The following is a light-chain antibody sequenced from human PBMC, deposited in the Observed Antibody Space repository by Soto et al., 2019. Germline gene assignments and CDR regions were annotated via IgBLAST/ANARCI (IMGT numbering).Light chain of an antibody. Sequence: QSVPTQPPSVSGAPGQRVTISCTGSSSNIGAGYDVHWYQQLPGTAPKLLIFDNTNRPSGVPDRFSGSKSGMSASLAITGLQADDEADYYCQTYDSSLRALVFGGGTKLTVL. CDR1: SSNIGAGYD. CDR2: DNT. V-gene: IGLV1-40*01. CDR3: QTYDSSLRALV. J-gene: IGLJ2*01.